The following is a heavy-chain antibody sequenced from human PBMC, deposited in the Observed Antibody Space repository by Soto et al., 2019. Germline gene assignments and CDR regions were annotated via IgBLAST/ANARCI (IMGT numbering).Heavy chain of an antibody. CDR2: MNPNSGNT. V-gene: IGHV1-8*01. CDR1: GYTFTSYD. CDR3: ARGMDYGDYASYNWFDP. D-gene: IGHD4-17*01. J-gene: IGHJ5*02. Sequence: ASVKVSCRASGYTFTSYDINWVRQATGQGLEWMGWMNPNSGNTGYAQKFQGRVTMTRNTSISTAYMELSSLRSEDTAVYYCARGMDYGDYASYNWFDPWGQGTLVTVSS.